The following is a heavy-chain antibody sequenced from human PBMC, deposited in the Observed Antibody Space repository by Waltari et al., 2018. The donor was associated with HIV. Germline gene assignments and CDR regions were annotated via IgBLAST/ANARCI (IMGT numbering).Heavy chain of an antibody. D-gene: IGHD6-19*01. V-gene: IGHV3-9*01. CDR1: GFTFEDYA. J-gene: IGHJ4*02. CDR2: LSWSSNNI. Sequence: EVLLVESGGGLVEPGRSLRLSCAASGFTFEDYAMNWVRQAPGKGLEWVSGLSWSSNNIGYADSVKGRFTISRDNAKNSLYLQLNSLRPEDTAFYYCAKGSGSEKSSVWIFDYWGQGTLVTVSS. CDR3: AKGSGSEKSSVWIFDY.